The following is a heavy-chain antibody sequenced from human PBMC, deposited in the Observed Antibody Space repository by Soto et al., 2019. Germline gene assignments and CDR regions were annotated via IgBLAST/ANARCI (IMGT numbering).Heavy chain of an antibody. CDR1: GFSLSNARMG. CDR2: IFSNDEK. CDR3: ARIQYSYGYWNYYYYGMDV. V-gene: IGHV2-26*01. Sequence: PTLVNPTETLTLTCTVSGFSLSNARMGVSWIRQPPGKALEWLAHIFSNDEKSYSTSLKSRLTISKDTSKSQVVLTMTNMDPVDTATYYCARIQYSYGYWNYYYYGMDVWGQGTTVTVSS. D-gene: IGHD5-18*01. J-gene: IGHJ6*02.